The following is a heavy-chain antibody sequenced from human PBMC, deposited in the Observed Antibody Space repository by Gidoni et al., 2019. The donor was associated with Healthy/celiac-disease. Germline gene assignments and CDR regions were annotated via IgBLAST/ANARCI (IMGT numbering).Heavy chain of an antibody. CDR3: ARVLLEWLFGSVGQGAFDI. D-gene: IGHD3-3*01. V-gene: IGHV1-18*01. J-gene: IGHJ3*02. CDR1: GYTLPRFG. Sequence: QVQLVQSGAEVKKPGPSVKVSCKASGYTLPRFGISWVRPAPGQGLEWMGWISAYNGNTNYAQKLQGRVTMTTDTSTSTGYMELRSLRSDDTAVYYCARVLLEWLFGSVGQGAFDIWGQGTMVTVSS. CDR2: ISAYNGNT.